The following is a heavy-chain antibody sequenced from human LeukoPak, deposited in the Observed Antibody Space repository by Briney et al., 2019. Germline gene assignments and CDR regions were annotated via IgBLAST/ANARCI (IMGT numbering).Heavy chain of an antibody. CDR3: ARDGVATNDY. D-gene: IGHD5-12*01. J-gene: IGHJ4*02. CDR2: ISPDGTNI. CDR1: GFIFSAYS. Sequence: GGSLRLSCVASGFIFSAYSMQWGRQAPGKRLEYVSGISPDGTNIFYADSVKGRFTMSRDNSNNMVYLQMGSLRPEDTAVYYCARDGVATNDYWGQGILVAVSS. V-gene: IGHV3-64*02.